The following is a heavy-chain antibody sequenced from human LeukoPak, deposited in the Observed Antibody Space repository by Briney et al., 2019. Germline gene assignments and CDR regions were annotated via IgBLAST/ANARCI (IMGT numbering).Heavy chain of an antibody. CDR2: IIPIFGTA. CDR1: GGTFSSYA. CDR3: ARRLGFGELEGMDV. D-gene: IGHD3-10*01. J-gene: IGHJ6*02. V-gene: IGHV1-69*13. Sequence: ASVKVSCKASGGTFSSYAISWVRQAPGQELECMGGIIPIFGTANYAQKFQGRVTITADESTSIAYMELSSLRSEDTAVYYCARRLGFGELEGMDVWGQGTTVTVSS.